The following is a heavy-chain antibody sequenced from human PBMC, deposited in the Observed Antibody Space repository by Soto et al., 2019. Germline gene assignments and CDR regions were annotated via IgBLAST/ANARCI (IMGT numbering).Heavy chain of an antibody. V-gene: IGHV4-59*08. CDR3: ARVVTRELSNYYYYYCMDV. CDR1: GGSVSSYY. Sequence: SETLSLTCTVSGGSVSSYYWSWIRQSPGKGLEWIGYIYYSGNTKYKPSLKSRFTISVDTSMNQFSLKVSSATAADTAVYYCARVVTRELSNYYYYYCMDVWGKGTTVTVSS. J-gene: IGHJ6*03. CDR2: IYYSGNT. D-gene: IGHD2-15*01.